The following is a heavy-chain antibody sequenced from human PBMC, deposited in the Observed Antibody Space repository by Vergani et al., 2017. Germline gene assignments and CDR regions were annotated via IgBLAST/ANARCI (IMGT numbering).Heavy chain of an antibody. CDR2: ISSSSSYT. V-gene: IGHV3-11*06. CDR3: ARDKKRYSSSRYYFDY. CDR1: GFTFSDYY. Sequence: VQLVESGGGLVQPGGSLRLSCAASGFTFSDYYMSWIRQAPGKGLEWVSYISSSSSYTNYADSVKGRFTISRDNAKNSLYLQMNSLRAEDTAVYYCARDKKRYSSSRYYFDYWGQGTLVTVSS. D-gene: IGHD6-13*01. J-gene: IGHJ4*02.